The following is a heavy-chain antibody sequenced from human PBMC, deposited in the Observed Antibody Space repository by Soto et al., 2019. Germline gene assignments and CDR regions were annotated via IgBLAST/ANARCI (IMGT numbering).Heavy chain of an antibody. V-gene: IGHV1-69*13. D-gene: IGHD1-1*01. J-gene: IGHJ4*02. CDR3: ARHAANWNDTTNFDY. Sequence: VKVSCKASGGNFSSYAISWVRQAPGQGLEWMGGIIPIFGTANYAQKFQGRVTITADESTSTAYMELSSLRSEDTAVYYCARHAANWNDTTNFDYWGQGTLVTVSS. CDR1: GGNFSSYA. CDR2: IIPIFGTA.